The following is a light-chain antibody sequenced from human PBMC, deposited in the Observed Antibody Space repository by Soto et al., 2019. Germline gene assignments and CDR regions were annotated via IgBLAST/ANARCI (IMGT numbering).Light chain of an antibody. J-gene: IGLJ2*01. CDR3: SSYTSSSTPHVV. Sequence: QSVLTQPASVSGSPGQSITISCTGTSSDVGGYNYVSWYQQHPGKAPKLMIYEVSNRPSGVSNRFPGSKSGNTASLTISGLQAEDEADYYCSSYTSSSTPHVVFGGGTKVTVL. CDR2: EVS. CDR1: SSDVGGYNY. V-gene: IGLV2-14*01.